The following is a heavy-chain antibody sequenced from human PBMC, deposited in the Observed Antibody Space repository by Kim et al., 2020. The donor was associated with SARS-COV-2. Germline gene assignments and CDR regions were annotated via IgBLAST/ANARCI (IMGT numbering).Heavy chain of an antibody. CDR2: ISGSGRST. D-gene: IGHD6-13*01. Sequence: GGSLRLSCAASGFTFTNYALNWVRQAPGKGLEWVSGISGSGRSTYYADSVRGRFIISRDNSKNTLNVQMTSLRAADTAVYYCAKDCSSWGNPGDALDIWGQGTMVTVSS. CDR3: AKDCSSWGNPGDALDI. V-gene: IGHV3-23*01. CDR1: GFTFTNYA. J-gene: IGHJ3*02.